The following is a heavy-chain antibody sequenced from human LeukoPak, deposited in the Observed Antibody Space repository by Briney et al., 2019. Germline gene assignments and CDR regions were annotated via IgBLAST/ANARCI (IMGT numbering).Heavy chain of an antibody. D-gene: IGHD1-1*01. CDR2: SSNDGGSS. Sequence: GWSLRLSCLASGFTFSAYAMYWVRKAPGKGLEYVSGSSNDGGSSFYADSVKGRFTISRDNSKNTLYLQMSSLRAEDTAVYYCVKITSVTGGDCWGQGTRLTVSS. CDR1: GFTFSAYA. CDR3: VKITSVTGGDC. V-gene: IGHV3-64D*09. J-gene: IGHJ4*02.